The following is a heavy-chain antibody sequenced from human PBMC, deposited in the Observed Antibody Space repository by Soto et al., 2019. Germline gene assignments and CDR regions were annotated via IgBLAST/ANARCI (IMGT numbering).Heavy chain of an antibody. CDR3: ARQSLLKSIPIYGYFYYAMDV. CDR1: GFIFSSSW. J-gene: IGHJ6*02. Sequence: GGSLRLSCAASGFIFSSSWMTWVRQSPGKGLEWVANIKPDGSEWYYGDSVKGRFTISRDNARNSLYLQMSSLRAEDTAVYYCARQSLLKSIPIYGYFYYAMDVWGQGTSVTVSS. D-gene: IGHD3-3*01. V-gene: IGHV3-7*03. CDR2: IKPDGSEW.